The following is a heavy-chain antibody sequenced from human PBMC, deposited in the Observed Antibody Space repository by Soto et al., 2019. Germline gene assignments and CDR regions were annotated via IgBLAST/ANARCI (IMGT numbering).Heavy chain of an antibody. Sequence: QVQLVQSGAEVKKPGSSVKVSCKASGGTFSSYAISWVRQAPGQGLEWMGGIIPIFGTANYAQKFQGRVTITADESTSTDYMELSSLRSEDTAVYYCAKRIHPLVSPEDYYYYGMDVWGQGTTVTVSS. CDR1: GGTFSSYA. D-gene: IGHD2-21*01. J-gene: IGHJ6*02. CDR2: IIPIFGTA. CDR3: AKRIHPLVSPEDYYYYGMDV. V-gene: IGHV1-69*01.